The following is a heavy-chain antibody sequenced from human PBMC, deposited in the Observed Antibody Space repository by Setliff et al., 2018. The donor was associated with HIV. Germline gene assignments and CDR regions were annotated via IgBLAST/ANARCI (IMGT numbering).Heavy chain of an antibody. CDR1: GGSFSGYY. CDR2: INHSGST. D-gene: IGHD6-13*01. J-gene: IGHJ4*02. CDR3: ARPGIGDSSSWYYFDY. Sequence: LSLTCAVYGGSFSGYYWSWIRQPPGKGLEWIGEINHSGSTNYNPSLKSRVSISIDTSKNQFSLKLSSVTAADTAVYYCARPGIGDSSSWYYFDYWGQGTLVTVSS. V-gene: IGHV4-34*01.